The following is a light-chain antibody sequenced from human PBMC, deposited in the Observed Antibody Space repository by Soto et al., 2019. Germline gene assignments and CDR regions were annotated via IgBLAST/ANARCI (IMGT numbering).Light chain of an antibody. J-gene: IGKJ4*01. Sequence: IQLTQSPSSLSASVGDRVTVTCRASQDISSYLAWYQQKPGKAPKLLIYATSTLQSGVPSRFSGSGSGTDFALTISSLQPEDFATYCQQLSSSHLTFGGGTKVEIK. CDR3: QQLSSSHLT. CDR2: ATS. V-gene: IGKV1-9*01. CDR1: QDISSY.